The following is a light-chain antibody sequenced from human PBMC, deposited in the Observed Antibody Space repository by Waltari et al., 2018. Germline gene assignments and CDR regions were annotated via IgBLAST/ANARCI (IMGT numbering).Light chain of an antibody. CDR3: CSYAGSSTFV. J-gene: IGLJ2*01. CDR1: SSDVGSYTL. Sequence: QSALTQPATVSGSPTQSITISCTGTSSDVGSYTLVSWYQQTPGRAPKLMIFDVNKRPSGISNRFSGSKSGNTASLTISGLQAEDEADYYCCSYAGSSTFVFGGGTKLTVL. V-gene: IGLV2-23*02. CDR2: DVN.